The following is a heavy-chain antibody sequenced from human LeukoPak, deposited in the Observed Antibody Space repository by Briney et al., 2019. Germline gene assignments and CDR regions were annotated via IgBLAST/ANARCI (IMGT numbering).Heavy chain of an antibody. CDR3: ARTYSSSWARFDY. J-gene: IGHJ4*02. V-gene: IGHV4-59*01. Sequence: PSETLSPTCTVSGGSISSYYWSWIRQPPGKGLEWIGYIYYSGSTNYNPSLKSRVTISVDTSKNQFSLKLSSVTAADTAVYYCARTYSSSWARFDYWGQGTLVTVSS. D-gene: IGHD6-13*01. CDR2: IYYSGST. CDR1: GGSISSYY.